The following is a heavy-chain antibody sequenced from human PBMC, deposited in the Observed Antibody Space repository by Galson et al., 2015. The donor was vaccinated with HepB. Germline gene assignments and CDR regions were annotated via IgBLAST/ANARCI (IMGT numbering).Heavy chain of an antibody. CDR2: MNTNTGKP. J-gene: IGHJ6*03. Sequence: SVKVSCKASGYTFTDYVVNWVRQAPGQGLEWMGWMNTNTGKPTYAPGFAGRFVFSLDTSVTTEYLQISSLETDDTAVYYCARSPLRFLDWLPYYDYYYMDVWGEGTTVTVSS. V-gene: IGHV7-4-1*02. D-gene: IGHD3-3*01. CDR1: GYTFTDYV. CDR3: ARSPLRFLDWLPYYDYYYMDV.